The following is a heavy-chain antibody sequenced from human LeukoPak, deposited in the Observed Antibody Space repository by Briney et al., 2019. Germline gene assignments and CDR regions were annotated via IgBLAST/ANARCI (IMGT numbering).Heavy chain of an antibody. CDR2: SGPSGGTR. V-gene: IGHV3-48*04. CDR1: GFMFGNHG. CDR3: ARVSPMTDGAFDL. D-gene: IGHD2-21*02. Sequence: PGGSLRLSCEGSGFMFGNHGLIWVRQAPGKGLYWLSFSGPSGGTRLYADSVKGRFTISRDNAENSVFLQMNSLRVEDTAVYYCARVSPMTDGAFDLWGQGVMVTVSS. J-gene: IGHJ3*01.